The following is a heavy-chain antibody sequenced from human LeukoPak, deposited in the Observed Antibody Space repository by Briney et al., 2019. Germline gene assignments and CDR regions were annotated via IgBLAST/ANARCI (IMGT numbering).Heavy chain of an antibody. CDR2: IYYSGST. V-gene: IGHV4-4*02. CDR3: ARDRDYYDSSGYYKQDAFDI. Sequence: SETLSLTCVVSGASISSSDWWSWVRQSPGKGLEWIGEIYYSGSTNYNPSLKSRVTISVDTSKNQFSLKLSSVTAADTAVYYCARDRDYYDSSGYYKQDAFDIWGQGTMVTVSS. J-gene: IGHJ3*02. CDR1: GASISSSDW. D-gene: IGHD3-22*01.